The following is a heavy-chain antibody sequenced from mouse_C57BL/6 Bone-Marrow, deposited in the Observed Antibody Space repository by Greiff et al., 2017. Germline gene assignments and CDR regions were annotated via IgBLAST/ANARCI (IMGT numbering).Heavy chain of an antibody. Sequence: EVKLEESGGGLVKPGGSLKLSCAASGFTFSSYAMSWVRQTPEKRLEWVATISDGGSYTYYPDNVKGRFTISRDNAKNNLYLQMSHLKSEDTAMYYCAREGATRYYFDYWGQGTTLTVSS. V-gene: IGHV5-4*01. J-gene: IGHJ2*01. CDR2: ISDGGSYT. CDR1: GFTFSSYA. D-gene: IGHD6-1*01. CDR3: AREGATRYYFDY.